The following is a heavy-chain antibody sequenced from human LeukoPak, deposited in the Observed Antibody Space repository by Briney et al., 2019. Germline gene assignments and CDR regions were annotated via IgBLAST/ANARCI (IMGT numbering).Heavy chain of an antibody. D-gene: IGHD3-10*01. CDR1: GYSISSGYY. V-gene: IGHV4-38-2*02. Sequence: SETLSLTCTVSGYSISSGYYWGWIRQPPGKGLEWIGSIYHSGSTYYNPSLKSRVTISVDTSKNQFSLKLSSVTAADTAVYYCARDQTYSGSGIYTYFDYWGQGILVTVSS. J-gene: IGHJ4*02. CDR3: ARDQTYSGSGIYTYFDY. CDR2: IYHSGST.